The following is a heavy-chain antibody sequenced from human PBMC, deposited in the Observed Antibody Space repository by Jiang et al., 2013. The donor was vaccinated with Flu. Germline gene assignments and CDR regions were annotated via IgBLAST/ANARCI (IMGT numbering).Heavy chain of an antibody. CDR2: INAGNGNT. Sequence: GAEVKKPGASVKVSCKASGYTFTSYAMHWVRQAPGQRLEWMGWINAGNGNTKYSQKFQGRVTITRDTSASTAYMELSSLRSEDTAVYYCARDPGRSSSWYPGSGYYYGMDVWGQGTTVTV. D-gene: IGHD6-13*01. CDR3: ARDPGRSSSWYPGSGYYYGMDV. J-gene: IGHJ6*02. V-gene: IGHV1-3*01. CDR1: GYTFTSYA.